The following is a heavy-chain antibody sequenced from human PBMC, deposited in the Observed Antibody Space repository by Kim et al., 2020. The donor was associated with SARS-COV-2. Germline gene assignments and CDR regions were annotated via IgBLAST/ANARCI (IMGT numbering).Heavy chain of an antibody. CDR1: GASISDFY. V-gene: IGHV4-4*07. D-gene: IGHD3-10*01. CDR3: ARAENSAHGV. CDR2: MYRGVSI. Sequence: SETLSLTCTVSGASISDFYWSWIRQPAGRGLEWIGRMYRGVSIDYNPSLKSRVTMSLDTSKNQFSLKLTSVTAADTAIYYCARAENSAHGVWGQGTTVTVSS. J-gene: IGHJ6*02.